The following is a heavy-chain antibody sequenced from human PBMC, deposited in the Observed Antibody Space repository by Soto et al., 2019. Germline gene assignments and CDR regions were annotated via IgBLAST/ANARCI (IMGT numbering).Heavy chain of an antibody. J-gene: IGHJ6*02. CDR2: IHSDDNT. CDR3: ARVKVQAAIPNYYYGMDV. V-gene: IGHV3-53*01. D-gene: IGHD2-2*01. Sequence: EVQLVESGGGLIQPGGSLRLSCAASGFTVSSNYLSWVRQAPGKGLEWVSVIHSDDNTYYADSVKGRFTISRDNSKNTLYLHLKSLRAEKTAVYYCARVKVQAAIPNYYYGMDVWGQGTTVTVSS. CDR1: GFTVSSNY.